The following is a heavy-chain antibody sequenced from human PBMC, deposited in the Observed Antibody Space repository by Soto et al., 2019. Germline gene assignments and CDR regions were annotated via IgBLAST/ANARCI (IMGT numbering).Heavy chain of an antibody. V-gene: IGHV4-4*07. CDR3: ARGMGRYFDI. CDR2: LSASGRT. CDR1: GDSIGNFY. J-gene: IGHJ2*01. Sequence: PSETLSLTCAISGDSIGNFYWSWIRQPAGKGLESLGRLSASGRTNYSPSLQSRVTMSLDRSKNRFSLRLTSVSAADTAAYFCARGMGRYFDIWGRGTLVTVSS. D-gene: IGHD2-8*01.